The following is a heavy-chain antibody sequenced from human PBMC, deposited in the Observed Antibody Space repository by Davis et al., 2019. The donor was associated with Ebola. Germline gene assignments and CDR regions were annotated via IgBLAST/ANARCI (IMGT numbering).Heavy chain of an antibody. CDR1: GFTFSSYD. CDR2: ISSSSSYI. CDR3: ARVIVGATTYYYYGMDV. Sequence: GGSLRLSCAASGFTFSSYDMHWVRQAPGKGLEWVSSISSSSSYIYYADSVKGRFTISRDNAKNSLYLQMNSLRAEDTAVYYCARVIVGATTYYYYGMDVWGQGTTVTVSS. V-gene: IGHV3-21*01. D-gene: IGHD1-26*01. J-gene: IGHJ6*02.